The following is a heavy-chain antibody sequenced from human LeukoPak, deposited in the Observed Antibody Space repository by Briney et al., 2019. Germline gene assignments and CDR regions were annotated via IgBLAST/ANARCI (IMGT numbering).Heavy chain of an antibody. CDR3: ARDSSGYSSSSKNAFDI. CDR1: GGTFSSYA. V-gene: IGHV1-69*01. J-gene: IGHJ3*02. Sequence: SVKVSCKASGGTFSSYAISWVRQAPGQGLEWMGGIIPIFGTANYAQKFQGRVTITADESTSSAYMELSSLRSEDTAVYYCARDSSGYSSSSKNAFDIWGQGTMVTVSS. D-gene: IGHD6-6*01. CDR2: IIPIFGTA.